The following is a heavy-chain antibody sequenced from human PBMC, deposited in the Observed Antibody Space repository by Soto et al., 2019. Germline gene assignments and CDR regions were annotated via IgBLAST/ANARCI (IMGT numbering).Heavy chain of an antibody. V-gene: IGHV3-48*01. CDR3: ARDAGCSGGSCYSPGAFDI. CDR1: GFTFSSYS. J-gene: IGHJ3*02. D-gene: IGHD2-15*01. CDR2: ISSSSSTI. Sequence: GGSLRLSCAASGFTFSSYSMNWVHQAPGKGLEWVSYISSSSSTIYYADSVKGRFTISRDNAKNSLYLQMNSLRAEDTAVYYCARDAGCSGGSCYSPGAFDIWGQGTMVTVSS.